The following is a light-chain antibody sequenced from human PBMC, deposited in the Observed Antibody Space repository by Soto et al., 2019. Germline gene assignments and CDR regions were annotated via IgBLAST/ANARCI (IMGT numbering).Light chain of an antibody. CDR1: SSDVGGYND. CDR2: AVS. J-gene: IGLJ1*01. Sequence: QSALTHPRSVSGSPVQSVTISCTGTSSDVGGYNDVSWYQQHPGKAPKLMIYAVSKRPSGVPDRFSGSESGNTASLTISGLQAEDEADYYCCSYAGSYTHVFGTGTKLTVL. V-gene: IGLV2-11*01. CDR3: CSYAGSYTHV.